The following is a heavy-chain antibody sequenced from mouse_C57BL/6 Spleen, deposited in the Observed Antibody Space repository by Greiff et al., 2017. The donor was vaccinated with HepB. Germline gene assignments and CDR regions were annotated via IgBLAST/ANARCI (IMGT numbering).Heavy chain of an antibody. V-gene: IGHV1-54*01. CDR2: INPGSGGT. CDR3: ARSGSYGSSYRYFDV. Sequence: VQLVESGAELVRPGTSVKVSCKASGYAFTNYLIEWVKQRPGQGLEWIGVINPGSGGTNYNEKFKGKATLTADKSSSTAYMQLSSLTSEDSAVYFCARSGSYGSSYRYFDVWGTGTTVTVSS. D-gene: IGHD1-1*01. J-gene: IGHJ1*03. CDR1: GYAFTNYL.